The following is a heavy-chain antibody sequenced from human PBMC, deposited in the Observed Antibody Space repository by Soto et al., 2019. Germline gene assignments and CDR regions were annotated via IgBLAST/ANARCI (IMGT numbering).Heavy chain of an antibody. CDR3: ARVLTGYWFFDY. D-gene: IGHD3-9*01. J-gene: IGHJ4*02. V-gene: IGHV4-31*03. CDR2: IYYSGST. CDR1: GGSISSGGYY. Sequence: SETLSLTCTVSGGSISSGGYYWSWIRQHPGKGLEWIGYIYYSGSTYYNPSLKSRVTISVDTSKNQFSLKLSSVTAADTAVYYCARVLTGYWFFDYWGQGTLVTVSS.